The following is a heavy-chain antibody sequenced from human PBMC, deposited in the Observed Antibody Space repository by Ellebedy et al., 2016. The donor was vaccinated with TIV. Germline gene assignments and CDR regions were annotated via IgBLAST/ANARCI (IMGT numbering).Heavy chain of an antibody. Sequence: GSLRLSCTVSGGSISSSSYYWGWIRQPPGKGLEWIGSIYYSGSTYYNPSLKSRVTISVDTSKNQFSLKLSSVTAADTAVYYCARWGTIFGVVMDVWGQGTTVTVSS. CDR3: ARWGTIFGVVMDV. D-gene: IGHD3-3*01. CDR1: GGSISSSSYY. J-gene: IGHJ6*02. V-gene: IGHV4-39*07. CDR2: IYYSGST.